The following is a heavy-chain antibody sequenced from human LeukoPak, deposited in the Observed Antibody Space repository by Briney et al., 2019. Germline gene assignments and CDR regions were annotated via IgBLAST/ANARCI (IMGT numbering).Heavy chain of an antibody. CDR2: ISGSSTII. CDR1: GFTFSHYN. D-gene: IGHD6-13*01. J-gene: IGHJ4*01. CDR3: ARDGTAAGLYFDL. Sequence: TGGSLRLSCAASGFTFSHYNMNWVRQAPGRGLEWVAYISGSSTIIYYADSVKGRFTVSRDNAKSSLYLQTNSLRAEDTAVYYCARDGTAAGLYFDLWGQGTLVTVSS. V-gene: IGHV3-48*01.